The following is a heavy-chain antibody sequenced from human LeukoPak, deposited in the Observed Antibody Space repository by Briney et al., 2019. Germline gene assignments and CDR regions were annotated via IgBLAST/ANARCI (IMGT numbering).Heavy chain of an antibody. V-gene: IGHV3-66*01. Sequence: PGGSLRLSCAASGFTVSSNYMSWVRQAPEKGLEWVSVIYSGGSTYYADSVKGRFTISRDNSKNTVNLQMNSLRAEDTAVYYCARGHDYDSSVAYWGQGTLVTVSS. D-gene: IGHD3-22*01. CDR3: ARGHDYDSSVAY. CDR2: IYSGGST. J-gene: IGHJ4*02. CDR1: GFTVSSNY.